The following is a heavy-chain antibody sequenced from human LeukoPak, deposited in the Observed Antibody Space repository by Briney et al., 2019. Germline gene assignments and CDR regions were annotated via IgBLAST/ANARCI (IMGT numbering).Heavy chain of an antibody. CDR2: ISGGGGDT. CDR3: AKDKISVAAPSGFLDY. V-gene: IGHV3-23*01. CDR1: GFTFRSYA. J-gene: IGHJ4*02. D-gene: IGHD1-26*01. Sequence: GGSLRLSCAASGFTFRSYAMSWVRQAPGKGREWVSSISGGGGDTYYADSVKGRFTISRDNSKNTLYLQMNNLRAEDTATYYCAKDKISVAAPSGFLDYWGLGTLVTVSS.